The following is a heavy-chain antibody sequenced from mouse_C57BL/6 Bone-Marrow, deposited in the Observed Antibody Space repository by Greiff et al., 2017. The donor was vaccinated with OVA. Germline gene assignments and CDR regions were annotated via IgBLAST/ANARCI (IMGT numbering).Heavy chain of an antibody. D-gene: IGHD2-1*01. CDR3: ASGRRLYYGNYYAMDY. CDR1: GYTFTDYY. Sequence: EVKLQQSGPELVKPGASVKISCKASGYTFTDYYMNWVKQSHGKSLEWIGDINPNNGGTSYNQKLKGKATLTVDKHSSTAYMELRSLKSADSAVYYCASGRRLYYGNYYAMDYWGQGTSVTVSS. V-gene: IGHV1-26*01. CDR2: INPNNGGT. J-gene: IGHJ4*01.